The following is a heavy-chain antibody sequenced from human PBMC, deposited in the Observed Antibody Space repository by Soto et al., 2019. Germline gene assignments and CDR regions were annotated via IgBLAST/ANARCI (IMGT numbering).Heavy chain of an antibody. Sequence: SETLSLTCAVSGGSISSGGYSWSWIRQPPGKGLEWIGYIYHSGSTYYNPSLKSRVTISVDRSKNQFSLKLSSVTAADTAVYYCARAGKLLLRDYGIDVRAQRTTVTGSS. J-gene: IGHJ6*02. V-gene: IGHV4-30-2*01. CDR3: ARAGKLLLRDYGIDV. CDR2: IYHSGST. D-gene: IGHD2-15*01. CDR1: GGSISSGGYS.